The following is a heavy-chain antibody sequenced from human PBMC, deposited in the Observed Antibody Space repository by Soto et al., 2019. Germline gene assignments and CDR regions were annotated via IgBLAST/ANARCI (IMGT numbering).Heavy chain of an antibody. V-gene: IGHV3-21*01. Sequence: EVQLVESGGGLVKPGGSLRLSCAASGFTFSSYSMNWVRQAPGKGLEWVSSISSSSSYIYYADSVKGRFTISRDNAKNSLYLQMNSLRAEDTAVYYCARDPYYGSGSYYPMFDYWGQGTLVTVSS. D-gene: IGHD3-10*01. CDR1: GFTFSSYS. CDR3: ARDPYYGSGSYYPMFDY. CDR2: ISSSSSYI. J-gene: IGHJ4*02.